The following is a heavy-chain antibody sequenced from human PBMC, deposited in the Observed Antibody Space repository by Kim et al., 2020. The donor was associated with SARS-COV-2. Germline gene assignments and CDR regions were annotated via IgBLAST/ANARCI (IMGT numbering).Heavy chain of an antibody. CDR3: AKVGGSQLGGAIDY. CDR1: GFTFDDYA. V-gene: IGHV3-9*01. CDR2: ISWNSGSI. D-gene: IGHD1-26*01. J-gene: IGHJ4*02. Sequence: GGSLRLSCAASGFTFDDYAMHWVRQAPGKGLEWVSGISWNSGSIGYADSVKGRFTISRDNAKNSLYLQMNSLRAEDTALYYCAKVGGSQLGGAIDYWGQGTLVTVSS.